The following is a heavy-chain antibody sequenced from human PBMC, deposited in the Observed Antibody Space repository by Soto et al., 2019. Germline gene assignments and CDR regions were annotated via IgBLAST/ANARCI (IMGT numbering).Heavy chain of an antibody. V-gene: IGHV3-21*01. CDR2: ISSSSSYI. D-gene: IGHD4-4*01. J-gene: IGHJ6*02. CDR3: ASTTTPRYSYYYGMDV. Sequence: GGSLILTCASSGVTFSRYSMNWVRQAPGKGLEWVSSISSSSSYIYYADSVKGRFTISRDNAKNSLYLQMNSLRAEDTAVYYCASTTTPRYSYYYGMDVWGQGTTVTVSS. CDR1: GVTFSRYS.